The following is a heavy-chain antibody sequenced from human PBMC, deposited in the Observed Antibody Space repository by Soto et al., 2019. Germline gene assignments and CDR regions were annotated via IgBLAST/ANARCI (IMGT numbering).Heavy chain of an antibody. CDR1: GYSFTSYW. D-gene: IGHD6-6*01. J-gene: IGHJ6*02. V-gene: IGHV5-51*01. CDR2: IYPGDSDT. Sequence: GESLKISCKGSGYSFTSYWIGWVRQMPGKGLEWMGIIYPGDSDTRYSPSFQGQVTISADKSISTAYLQWSSLKASDTAMYYCARHGPAGLVYGSSLYYYYYGIDVWGQGTTVTVSS. CDR3: ARHGPAGLVYGSSLYYYYYGIDV.